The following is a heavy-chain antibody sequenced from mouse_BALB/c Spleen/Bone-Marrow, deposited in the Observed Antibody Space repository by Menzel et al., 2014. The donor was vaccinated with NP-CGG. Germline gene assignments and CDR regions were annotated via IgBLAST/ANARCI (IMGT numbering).Heavy chain of an antibody. CDR2: IDPANGNT. CDR1: GFNIKDTY. J-gene: IGHJ3*01. Sequence: VQLQQPGEELVKPGASVKLSCTASGFNIKDTYMHWVKQRPEQGLEWIGRIDPANGNTKYDPKFQGKATITADTSSNTAYLQLSSLTSEDTAVYYCASYYYGSAWFAYWGQGTLVTVSA. V-gene: IGHV14-3*02. D-gene: IGHD1-1*01. CDR3: ASYYYGSAWFAY.